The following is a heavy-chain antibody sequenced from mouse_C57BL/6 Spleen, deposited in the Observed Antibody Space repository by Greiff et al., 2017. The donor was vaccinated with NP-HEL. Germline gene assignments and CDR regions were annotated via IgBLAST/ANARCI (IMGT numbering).Heavy chain of an antibody. CDR2: ISYDGSN. V-gene: IGHV3-6*01. CDR1: GYSITSGYY. CDR3: ARERIYDGYYNYFDY. Sequence: DVQLQESGPGLVKPSQSLSLTCSVTGYSITSGYYWNWIRQFPGNKLEWMGYISYDGSNNYNPSLKNRISITRDTSKNQFFLKLNSVTTEDTATYYCARERIYDGYYNYFDYWGQGTTLTVSS. J-gene: IGHJ2*01. D-gene: IGHD2-3*01.